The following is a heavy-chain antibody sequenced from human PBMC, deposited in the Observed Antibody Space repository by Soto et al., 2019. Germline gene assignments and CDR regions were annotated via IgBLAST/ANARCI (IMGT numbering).Heavy chain of an antibody. CDR1: GFTLSTYG. CDR3: ARDGPIPGTMIVVVIGIDY. J-gene: IGHJ4*02. CDR2: IWNDGTNK. D-gene: IGHD3-22*01. V-gene: IGHV3-33*01. Sequence: GGSLRLSCAAAGFTLSTYGMHWVRQAPGKGLEWAAAIWNDGTNKYYADSVKGRFIISKDDSKNTLYLQMNSLRAEDTAVYYCARDGPIPGTMIVVVIGIDYWGQGTLVTVSS.